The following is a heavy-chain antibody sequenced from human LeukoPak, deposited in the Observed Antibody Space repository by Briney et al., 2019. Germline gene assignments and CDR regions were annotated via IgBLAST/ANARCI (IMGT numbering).Heavy chain of an antibody. Sequence: ASVKVSCKASGYTFTSYDINWVRQATGQGLEWMGWMNPNSGNTGYAQKFQGRVTITRNTSISTAYMELSSLRSEDTAVYYCARVGNLNYDFWSGYNWFDPWGQGTLVTVSS. J-gene: IGHJ5*02. D-gene: IGHD3-3*01. V-gene: IGHV1-8*03. CDR3: ARVGNLNYDFWSGYNWFDP. CDR2: MNPNSGNT. CDR1: GYTFTSYD.